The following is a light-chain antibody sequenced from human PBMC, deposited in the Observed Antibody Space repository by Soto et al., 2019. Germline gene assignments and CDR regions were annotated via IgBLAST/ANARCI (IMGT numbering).Light chain of an antibody. CDR2: GAS. Sequence: EIVLTQSPGTLSLSPGEGATLSCRSSQDVGTNYLAWYQQKPGQAPRLLIFGASSRASGVPGRFSGSGSGTDFTLTISRLEPEDSAVYYCHHYNNWPPRNTFGQGTKLEIK. CDR1: QDVGTNY. CDR3: HHYNNWPPRNT. J-gene: IGKJ2*01. V-gene: IGKV3-20*01.